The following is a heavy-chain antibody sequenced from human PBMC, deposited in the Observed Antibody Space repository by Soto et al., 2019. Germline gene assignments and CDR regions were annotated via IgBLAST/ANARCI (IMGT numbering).Heavy chain of an antibody. J-gene: IGHJ4*02. D-gene: IGHD4-17*01. CDR2: IYYSGST. V-gene: IGHV4-31*03. CDR1: GGSISSGGYY. CDR3: ARSPEATVTAFDY. Sequence: QVQLQESGPGLVKPSQTLSLTCTVSGGSISSGGYYWSWIRQHPGKGLEWIGYIYYSGSTYYNPSLKSRVTLAVDTSENQFSLKLSSVTAADTAVYYCARSPEATVTAFDYWGQGTLVTVSS.